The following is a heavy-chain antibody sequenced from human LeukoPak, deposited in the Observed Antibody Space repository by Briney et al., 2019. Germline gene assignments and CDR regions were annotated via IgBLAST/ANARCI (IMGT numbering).Heavy chain of an antibody. V-gene: IGHV3-23*01. CDR3: AKETYYDSSGAPLFDY. CDR2: ISTSGESA. D-gene: IGHD3-22*01. Sequence: GGSLRLSCPVSGFTFSSYAMSWVRQAPGRGLEWVSVISTSGESAYYADSVKGRFTISRDNSKNTLYLQMNSLRAEDTAVYYCAKETYYDSSGAPLFDYWGQGTLVTVSS. CDR1: GFTFSSYA. J-gene: IGHJ4*02.